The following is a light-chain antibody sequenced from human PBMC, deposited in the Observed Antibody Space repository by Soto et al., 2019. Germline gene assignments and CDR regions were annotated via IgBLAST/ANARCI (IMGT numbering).Light chain of an antibody. J-gene: IGKJ2*01. V-gene: IGKV1-39*01. CDR3: QQSYDTRMYT. CDR2: SAS. CDR1: QSVTNY. Sequence: DIQMTQSPSSLSASVGDRVTITCRASQSVTNYLNWYQQKPGKAPILLIYSASTLQSGLPSRFSGSGSGTDFTLTISTLQPEDFATYFCQQSYDTRMYTFGQGTKLEI.